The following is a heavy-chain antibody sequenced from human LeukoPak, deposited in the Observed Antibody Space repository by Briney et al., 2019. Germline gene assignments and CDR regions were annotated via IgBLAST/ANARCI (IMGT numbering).Heavy chain of an antibody. Sequence: GASVKVSCKASGYTFTSYYMHWVRQAPGQGLEWMGIINPSGGSTSYAQKFQGRVTMTRDTSTSTVYMELSSLRSEDTAVYYCARGGSSSWLELAPLDYWGQGTLVTVSS. CDR1: GYTFTSYY. D-gene: IGHD6-13*01. CDR3: ARGGSSSWLELAPLDY. CDR2: INPSGGST. V-gene: IGHV1-46*01. J-gene: IGHJ4*02.